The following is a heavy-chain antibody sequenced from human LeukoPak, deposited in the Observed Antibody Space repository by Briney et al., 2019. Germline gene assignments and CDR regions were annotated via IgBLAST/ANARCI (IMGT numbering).Heavy chain of an antibody. CDR3: AGGTGFIIKD. CDR2: ITNDGSST. D-gene: IGHD3-9*01. Sequence: GGSLRLSCAASGLTFSSHWMHWVRQAPGKGLVWVSRITNDGSSTTYADSVKGRFTISRDIAKNSLYLQMNNLRVEDTAMYYCAGGTGFIIKDWGQGTLVTVSS. V-gene: IGHV3-74*01. CDR1: GLTFSSHW. J-gene: IGHJ4*02.